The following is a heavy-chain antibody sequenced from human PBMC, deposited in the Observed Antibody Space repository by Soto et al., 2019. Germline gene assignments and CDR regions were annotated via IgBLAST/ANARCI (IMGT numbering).Heavy chain of an antibody. CDR2: IRNKAYTYAT. J-gene: IGHJ4*02. CDR3: IRTSMVATPYFFDY. CDR1: GFTFSDHY. D-gene: IGHD3-10*01. Sequence: GGSLRLCCAASGFTFSDHYMDWVRQAPGKGLEWVGRIRNKAYTYATEYAASVKGRFSISRDDSRNSLYLQMNSLKTEDTAVYYCIRTSMVATPYFFDYWRQGTPVTV. V-gene: IGHV3-72*01.